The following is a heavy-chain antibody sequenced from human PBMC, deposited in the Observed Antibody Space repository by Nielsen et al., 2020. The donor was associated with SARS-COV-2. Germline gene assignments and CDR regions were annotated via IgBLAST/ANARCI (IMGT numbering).Heavy chain of an antibody. D-gene: IGHD5-24*01. CDR2: ISNTGTA. V-gene: IGHV4-59*01. Sequence: RTGLASIGYISNTGTAAYNPSLQSRVTISVDTSKNQLSLKLSSVTAADTAVYYCARDHGYNYAYGHYYYGMDVWGQGTTVTVSS. CDR3: ARDHGYNYAYGHYYYGMDV. J-gene: IGHJ6*02.